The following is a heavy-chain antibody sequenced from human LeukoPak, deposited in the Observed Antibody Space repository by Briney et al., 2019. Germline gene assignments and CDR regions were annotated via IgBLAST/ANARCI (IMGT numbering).Heavy chain of an antibody. V-gene: IGHV3-23*01. J-gene: IGHJ4*02. CDR1: GFTFSNYV. Sequence: GGSLRLSCAASGFTFSNYVMTWVRQAPGKGLEWVSAMSGSGGKTYYADSVKVRFTISRDSSQNTLYLQMNNLRADDTAVYYCAKGKRVGAPYYFDSWGQGTLVTVSS. CDR3: AKGKRVGAPYYFDS. CDR2: MSGSGGKT. D-gene: IGHD1-26*01.